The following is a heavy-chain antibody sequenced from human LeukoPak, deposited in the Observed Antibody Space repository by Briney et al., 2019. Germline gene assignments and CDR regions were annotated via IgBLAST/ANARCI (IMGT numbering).Heavy chain of an antibody. Sequence: NPSETLSLTCAVYGGSFSGYYWSWIRQPPGKGLEWIGEINHSGSTNYNPSLKSRVTISVDTSKNQFSLKLSSVTAADTAVYYCARVQGWSLRGYWYFDLWGRGTLVTVSS. J-gene: IGHJ2*01. CDR1: GGSFSGYY. V-gene: IGHV4-34*01. CDR3: ARVQGWSLRGYWYFDL. D-gene: IGHD6-19*01. CDR2: INHSGST.